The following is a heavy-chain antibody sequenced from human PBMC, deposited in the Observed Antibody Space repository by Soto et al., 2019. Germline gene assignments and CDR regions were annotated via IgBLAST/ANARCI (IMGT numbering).Heavy chain of an antibody. J-gene: IGHJ3*02. CDR2: IYWDDDK. CDR3: ARSIAARPVLGALDM. D-gene: IGHD6-6*01. Sequence: QITLKESGPTLVKPTQTLTLTCTFSGFSLTTSGVGVGWIRQPPGKALELLALIYWDDDKRYSPSLKSRVTITKDNSKNQVVLTMTNVGPVDTATYYCARSIAARPVLGALDMWGQGTMVSVSS. CDR1: GFSLTTSGVG. V-gene: IGHV2-5*02.